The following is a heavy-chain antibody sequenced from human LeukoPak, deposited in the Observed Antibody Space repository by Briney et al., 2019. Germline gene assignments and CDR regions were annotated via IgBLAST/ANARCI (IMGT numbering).Heavy chain of an antibody. CDR3: ARGRVDTAMDHVFDY. J-gene: IGHJ4*02. D-gene: IGHD5-18*01. Sequence: ASVKVSCKASGYTFTGYDINWVRQATGQGLEWMGWMNPNSGNTGYAQKFQGRVTMTRNTSISTAYVELSSLSSEDTAVYYCARGRVDTAMDHVFDYWGQGTLVTVSS. CDR2: MNPNSGNT. V-gene: IGHV1-8*01. CDR1: GYTFTGYD.